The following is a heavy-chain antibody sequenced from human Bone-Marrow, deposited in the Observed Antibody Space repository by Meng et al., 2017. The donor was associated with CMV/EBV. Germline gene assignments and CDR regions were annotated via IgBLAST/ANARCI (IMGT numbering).Heavy chain of an antibody. D-gene: IGHD3-3*01. J-gene: IGHJ6*02. CDR3: AKDLSPYDFWTRVYYYGMDV. CDR1: GFTFSSYA. CDR2: IRYDGSNK. Sequence: GESLKISCAASGFTFSSYAMSWVRQAPGKGLEWVAFIRYDGSNKYYADSVKGRFTISRDNSKNTLYLQMNSLRAEDTAVYYCAKDLSPYDFWTRVYYYGMDVWGQGTTVTVSS. V-gene: IGHV3-30*02.